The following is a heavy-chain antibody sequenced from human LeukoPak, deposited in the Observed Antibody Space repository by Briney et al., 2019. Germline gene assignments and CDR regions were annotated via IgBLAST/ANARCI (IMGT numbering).Heavy chain of an antibody. CDR2: IYHSGST. Sequence: SETLSLTCTVSGGSISSYYWTWIRQPPGKGLEWIGYIYHSGSTFYNPSLRSRITISRDTSKNQFSLKLSSVTAADTAVYYCVRESSYFDPWGQGTLVTVSS. J-gene: IGHJ5*02. D-gene: IGHD5-18*01. CDR1: GGSISSYY. V-gene: IGHV4-30-4*01. CDR3: VRESSYFDP.